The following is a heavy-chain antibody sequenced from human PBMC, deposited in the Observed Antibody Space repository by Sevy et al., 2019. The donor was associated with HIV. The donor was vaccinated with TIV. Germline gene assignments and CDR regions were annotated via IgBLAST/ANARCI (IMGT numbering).Heavy chain of an antibody. CDR3: ARDNAPTSYDYVWGSYRLNWFDP. V-gene: IGHV4-61*02. D-gene: IGHD3-16*02. CDR1: GGSISSGSYY. J-gene: IGHJ5*02. Sequence: SETLSLTCTVSGGSISSGSYYWSWIRQPAGKGLEWIGRIYTSGSTNYNPSLKSRVTMSVDTSKNQFPLKLSSVTAADTAVYYCARDNAPTSYDYVWGSYRLNWFDPWGQGTLVTVSS. CDR2: IYTSGST.